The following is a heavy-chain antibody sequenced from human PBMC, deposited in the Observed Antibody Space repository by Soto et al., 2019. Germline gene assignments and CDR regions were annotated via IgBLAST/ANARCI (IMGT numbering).Heavy chain of an antibody. Sequence: QMQLVQSGPEVKKPGTSVKVSCKASGFTFTSSSVQWVRQARGQGLEWIGWIVVGTGDTKYAQKFQERVTFDRDISTTAAYMEVSSLTSDDTAVYYCAADRGYLWGQGTLVTVSS. D-gene: IGHD3-10*01. CDR1: GFTFTSSS. V-gene: IGHV1-58*01. CDR3: AADRGYL. CDR2: IVVGTGDT. J-gene: IGHJ5*02.